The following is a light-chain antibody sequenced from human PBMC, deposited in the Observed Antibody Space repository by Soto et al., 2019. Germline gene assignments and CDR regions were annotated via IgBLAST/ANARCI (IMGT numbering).Light chain of an antibody. V-gene: IGKV3-20*01. Sequence: DIVLTQSPGTLSLSAGERATSSCRASQSVSSSYLGWYQKKPGKASRLLIDGASSRATGIPDRFSGSGSGTDCTVHISRLETENFAGYYCQQYGSTPPTCTFGQGTKVEIK. CDR2: GAS. J-gene: IGKJ1*01. CDR1: QSVSSSY. CDR3: QQYGSTPPTCT.